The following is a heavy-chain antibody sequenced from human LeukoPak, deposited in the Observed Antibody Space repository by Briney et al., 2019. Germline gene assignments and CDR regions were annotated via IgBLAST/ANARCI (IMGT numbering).Heavy chain of an antibody. CDR3: ARDRGRIVVVVAATRGYFDY. J-gene: IGHJ4*02. CDR2: INPNSGGT. CDR1: GYTFTGYY. D-gene: IGHD2-15*01. V-gene: IGHV1-2*02. Sequence: ASVKVSCKASGYTFTGYYMHWVRQVPGQGLEWMGWINPNSGGTNYAQKFQGRVTMTRDTSISTAYMELSRLRSDDTAVYYCARDRGRIVVVVAATRGYFDYWGQGTLVTVSS.